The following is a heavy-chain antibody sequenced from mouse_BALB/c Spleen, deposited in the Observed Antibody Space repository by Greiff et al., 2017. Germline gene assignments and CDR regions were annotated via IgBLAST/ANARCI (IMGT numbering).Heavy chain of an antibody. J-gene: IGHJ3*01. CDR1: GFTFSSFG. Sequence: EVKVVESGGGLVQPGGSRKLSCAASGFTFSSFGMHWVRQAPEKGLEWVAYISSGSSTIYYADTVKGRFTISRDNPKNTLFLQMTSLRSEDTAMYYCAKERGVLRLLAYWGQGTLVTVSA. D-gene: IGHD1-2*01. V-gene: IGHV5-17*02. CDR3: AKERGVLRLLAY. CDR2: ISSGSSTI.